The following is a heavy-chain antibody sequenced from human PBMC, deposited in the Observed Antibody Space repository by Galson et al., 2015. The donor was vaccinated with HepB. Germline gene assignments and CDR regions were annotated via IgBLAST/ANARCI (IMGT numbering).Heavy chain of an antibody. CDR3: ARDASSSGFDY. Sequence: SLRLSCAASGFIFSSYGMHWVRQAPGKGLEWVTIIWYDGNNKYYADSVKGRFTISRDNSKNTLYLQMSSLRVEDTAVYYCARDASSSGFDYWGQGTLVTVSS. CDR2: IWYDGNNK. D-gene: IGHD6-19*01. CDR1: GFIFSSYG. V-gene: IGHV3-33*08. J-gene: IGHJ4*02.